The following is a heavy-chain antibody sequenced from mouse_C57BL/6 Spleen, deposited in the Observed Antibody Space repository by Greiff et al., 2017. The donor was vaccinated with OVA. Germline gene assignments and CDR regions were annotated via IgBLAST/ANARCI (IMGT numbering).Heavy chain of an antibody. V-gene: IGHV1-47*01. CDR3: ARKGGYGSSYEYFDV. Sequence: VQLQQSGAELVKPGASVKMSCKASGYTFTTYPIEWLKQNHGKSLEWIGNFHPYNDDNKFNEKFKGKATLTVEKSSSTVYLELSRLTSDDSAVYYCARKGGYGSSYEYFDVWGTGTTVTVSS. CDR2: FHPYNDDN. CDR1: GYTFTTYP. D-gene: IGHD1-1*01. J-gene: IGHJ1*03.